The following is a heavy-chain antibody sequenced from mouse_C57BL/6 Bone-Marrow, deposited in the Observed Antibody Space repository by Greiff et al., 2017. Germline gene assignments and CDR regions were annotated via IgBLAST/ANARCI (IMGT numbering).Heavy chain of an antibody. CDR2: INPSSGYT. Sequence: VQLQQSGAELAKPGASVKLSCKASGYTFTSYWMHWVKQRPGQGLEWIGYINPSSGYTKYNQKFKDKATLTADKTSSTTYMQLSRLTYEDSAVYECERSGYNSNYVLFDYWGQGTTLTVSS. D-gene: IGHD2-5*01. CDR3: ERSGYNSNYVLFDY. J-gene: IGHJ2*01. V-gene: IGHV1-7*01. CDR1: GYTFTSYW.